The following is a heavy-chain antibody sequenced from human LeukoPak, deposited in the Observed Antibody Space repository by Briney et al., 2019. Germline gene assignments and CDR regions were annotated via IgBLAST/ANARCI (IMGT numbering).Heavy chain of an antibody. Sequence: GGSLRLSCAAPGFSFSSNWMGWVRQAPGKGLEWVAHIKRDGSQKYHLDSVKGRFTISRDNAKNSLYLQMNSLRVEDTAVYYCARLGLEVGGPNWFDPWGQGTLVTVSS. CDR3: ARLGLEVGGPNWFDP. V-gene: IGHV3-7*01. CDR1: GFSFSSNW. J-gene: IGHJ5*02. D-gene: IGHD1-1*01. CDR2: IKRDGSQK.